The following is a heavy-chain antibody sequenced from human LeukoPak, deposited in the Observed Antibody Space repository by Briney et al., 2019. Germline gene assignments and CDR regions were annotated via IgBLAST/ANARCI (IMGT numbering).Heavy chain of an antibody. D-gene: IGHD6-19*01. CDR1: GDSFSSNSAT. CDR3: ARGVSVAATRPFDY. CDR2: TYYRSKWYN. J-gene: IGHJ4*02. V-gene: IGHV6-1*01. Sequence: SQTLSLTCAISGDSFSSNSATWNWIRQSPSRGLECLGRTYYRSKWYNDYAVSVKSRITINPDTSKNQFSLQLNSVTPEDTAVYYCARGVSVAATRPFDYWGQGTLVTVSS.